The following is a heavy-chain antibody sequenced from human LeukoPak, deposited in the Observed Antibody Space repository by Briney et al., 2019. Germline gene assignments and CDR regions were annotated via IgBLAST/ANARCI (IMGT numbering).Heavy chain of an antibody. V-gene: IGHV1-46*01. CDR3: ARDQEGFDY. CDR1: GYTFTSNY. Sequence: ASVKVSCKASGYTFTSNYIHWVRQAPGQGLEWLGMIYPRDGSTSYAQKFQGRVTVTRDTSTSTVHMELSGLRSEDTAVYYCARDQEGFDYWGQGTLGTVSS. J-gene: IGHJ4*02. CDR2: IYPRDGST.